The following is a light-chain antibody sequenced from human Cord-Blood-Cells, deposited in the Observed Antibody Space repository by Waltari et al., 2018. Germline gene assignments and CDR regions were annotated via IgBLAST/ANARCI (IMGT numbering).Light chain of an antibody. CDR1: SRDVGRYNL. CDR2: EGS. CDR3: CSYAGSSTWV. V-gene: IGLV2-23*01. Sequence: QSALTQPASVSGSPGQSITISCTGTSRDVGRYNLVYWYQQHPGKAPKLMIYEGSKRPSGVSKRFSGSKSGNTASLTISGLQAEDEADYYCCSYAGSSTWVFGGGTKLTVL. J-gene: IGLJ3*02.